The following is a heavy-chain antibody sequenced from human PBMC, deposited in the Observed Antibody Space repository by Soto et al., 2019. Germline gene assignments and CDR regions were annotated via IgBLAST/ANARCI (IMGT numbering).Heavy chain of an antibody. CDR1: GYTFNGYD. J-gene: IGHJ4*02. CDR2: VNPNSGGT. V-gene: IGHV1-2*04. CDR3: GRGKSYGVFDY. D-gene: IGHD5-18*01. Sequence: ASVNGSCKASGYTFNGYDIHWGRQAPGQGLEWMGWVNPNSGGTNYAQNFQGWVTMTRDSSISTAYMELSRLRSDDTAVYYCGRGKSYGVFDYWGQGTLVTVSS.